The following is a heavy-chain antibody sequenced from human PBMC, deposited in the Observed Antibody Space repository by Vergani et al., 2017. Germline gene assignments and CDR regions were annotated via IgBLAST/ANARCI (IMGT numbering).Heavy chain of an antibody. D-gene: IGHD2-2*01. Sequence: QVQLVQSGAEVKKPGASVKVSCKASGYTFTGYYMHWVRQAPGKGLEWMGWINPNSGGTNYAQKFQGRVTMTRDTSISTAYMELSRLRSDDTAVYYCARDSGVVVPAALFYYWGQGTLVTVSS. J-gene: IGHJ4*02. CDR3: ARDSGVVVPAALFYY. V-gene: IGHV1-2*02. CDR1: GYTFTGYY. CDR2: INPNSGGT.